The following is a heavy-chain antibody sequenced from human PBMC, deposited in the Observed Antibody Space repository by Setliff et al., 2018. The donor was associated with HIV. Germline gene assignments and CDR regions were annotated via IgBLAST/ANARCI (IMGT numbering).Heavy chain of an antibody. CDR2: ASPSGSS. Sequence: SETLSLTCTISGDSLDSGNYYWSWIRQPAGKGLEWIGRASPSGSSNYSPSLKSRVSISIDTSKQFSLNVRSLTAADTAVYYCARSNSGSGTGRGYYYHMDVWGKGTTVTSP. D-gene: IGHD3-9*01. CDR1: GDSLDSGNYY. CDR3: ARSNSGSGTGRGYYYHMDV. J-gene: IGHJ6*03. V-gene: IGHV4-61*02.